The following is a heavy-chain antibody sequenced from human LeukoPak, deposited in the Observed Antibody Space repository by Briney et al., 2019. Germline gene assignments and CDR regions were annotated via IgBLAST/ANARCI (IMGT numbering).Heavy chain of an antibody. V-gene: IGHV3-21*01. Sequence: GGSLRLSCAASGFTFMSYRMNWVRQAPGKGLEWVSSISSSSSYIYYADSVKGRFTISRDNAKNSLYLQMNSLRAEDTAVYYCARDHTYYDFWSGHRGPFDYWGQGTLVTVSS. CDR3: ARDHTYYDFWSGHRGPFDY. CDR1: GFTFMSYR. J-gene: IGHJ4*02. D-gene: IGHD3-3*01. CDR2: ISSSSSYI.